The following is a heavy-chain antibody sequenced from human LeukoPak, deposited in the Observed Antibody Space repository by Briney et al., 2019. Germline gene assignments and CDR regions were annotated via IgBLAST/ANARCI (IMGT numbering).Heavy chain of an antibody. CDR1: GGSISSSSYY. Sequence: SETLSLTCTVSGGSISSSSYYWGWIRQPPGKGLEWIGSIYYSGSTYYNPSLKSRVTISVDTSKNQFSLKLSSVTAADTAVYYCAEYSSGWIDYWGQGTLVTVSS. CDR3: AEYSSGWIDY. J-gene: IGHJ4*02. V-gene: IGHV4-39*01. D-gene: IGHD6-19*01. CDR2: IYYSGST.